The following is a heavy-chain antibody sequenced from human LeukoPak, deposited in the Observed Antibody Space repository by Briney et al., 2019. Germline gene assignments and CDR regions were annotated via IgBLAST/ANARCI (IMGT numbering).Heavy chain of an antibody. Sequence: XAXGQGXXXXXXXXXXFGTANYAQKFQGRVTITADESTSTAYMELSSLRSEDTAVYYCARDPRRSGWRFEYYYYGMDVWGQGTTVTVSS. CDR2: XXXXFGTA. V-gene: IGHV1-69*01. D-gene: IGHD6-19*01. J-gene: IGHJ6*02. CDR3: ARDPRRSGWRFEYYYYGMDV.